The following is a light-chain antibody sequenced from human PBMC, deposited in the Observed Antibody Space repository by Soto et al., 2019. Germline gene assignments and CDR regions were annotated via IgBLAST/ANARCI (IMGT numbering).Light chain of an antibody. J-gene: IGKJ2*01. Sequence: DIQMTQSPSTLSASAGDRVTITCRASQSISTWLAWYQQKPGRAPKLLISDASSLESGVPSRFSGSGSETEFTLTITSLQPDDFATSYCQQYSGYSPRTFGQGTKLEIK. CDR1: QSISTW. CDR3: QQYSGYSPRT. CDR2: DAS. V-gene: IGKV1-5*01.